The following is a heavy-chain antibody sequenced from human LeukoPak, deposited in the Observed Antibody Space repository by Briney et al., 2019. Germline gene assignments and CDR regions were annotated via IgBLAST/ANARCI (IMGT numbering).Heavy chain of an antibody. CDR2: INYNGAIT. CDR3: ARDRLGPSFSVSHFDL. CDR1: GFTFVDYG. V-gene: IGHV3-20*04. Sequence: GGSLRLSCATSGFTFVDYGTSWVRRAPGKGLEWLCAINYNGAITDYADSVKGRFTISRDNAKNSLYLRMDSLRAEDTALYYCARDRLGPSFSVSHFDLWGQGTLVTVSS. D-gene: IGHD3-3*02. J-gene: IGHJ4*02.